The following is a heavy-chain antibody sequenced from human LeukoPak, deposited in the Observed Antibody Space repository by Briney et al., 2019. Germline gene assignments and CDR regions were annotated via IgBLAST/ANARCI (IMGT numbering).Heavy chain of an antibody. CDR3: AKDGAWLRFDD. D-gene: IGHD5-12*01. CDR1: GFTFSTYG. Sequence: GGSLRLSCVASGFTFSTYGMSWVRQAPGKGLEWVSGISPGGGPTYYADSVKGRFTISRDDSKNTLYLQMNNLRAEDTAVYYCAKDGAWLRFDDWGQGILVTVSS. V-gene: IGHV3-23*01. J-gene: IGHJ4*02. CDR2: ISPGGGPT.